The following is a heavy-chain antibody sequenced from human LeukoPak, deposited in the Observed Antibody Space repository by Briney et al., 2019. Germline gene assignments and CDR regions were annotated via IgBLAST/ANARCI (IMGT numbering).Heavy chain of an antibody. D-gene: IGHD4-23*01. V-gene: IGHV1-2*02. CDR1: GYTFTGYY. CDR2: INPNSGGT. J-gene: IGHJ4*02. CDR3: ARQYGGGTNDY. Sequence: ASVKVSCKASGYTFTGYYMHWVRQAPGQGLEWMGWINPNSGGTIYAQKFQGRVTMTRDTSISTAYMELSRLRSDDTAVYYCARQYGGGTNDYWGQGTLVTVSS.